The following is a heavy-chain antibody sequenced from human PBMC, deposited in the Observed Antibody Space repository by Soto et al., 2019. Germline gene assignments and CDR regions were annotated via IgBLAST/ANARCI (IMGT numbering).Heavy chain of an antibody. V-gene: IGHV4-61*01. CDR1: GGSVSSGSYS. J-gene: IGHJ3*02. CDR3: ARYYDHYDAFDI. D-gene: IGHD3-3*01. CDR2: IFYSEST. Sequence: QVQLQESGPGLVKPSETLSLTCTVYGGSVSSGSYSWSWIRQPPGKGLEWIGYIFYSESTNYNPSLKSRVTIPVYTAKNQFSLRLSSVTAADTAVYYCARYYDHYDAFDISGQGTMVTVSS.